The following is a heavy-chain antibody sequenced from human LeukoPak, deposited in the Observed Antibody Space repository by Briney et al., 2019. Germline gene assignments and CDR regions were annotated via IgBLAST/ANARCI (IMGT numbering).Heavy chain of an antibody. CDR1: GFTFSNYW. D-gene: IGHD3-3*01. V-gene: IGHV3-7*03. Sequence: GGSLRLSCAASGFTFSNYWMSWVRPTPGKGLEWVANIKEDGSDKYYVDSLKGRFTISRDNAKNSLYLQMNSLRAEDTAVYYCAKDRTRQAYWGQGTLVTVSS. CDR3: AKDRTRQAY. CDR2: IKEDGSDK. J-gene: IGHJ4*02.